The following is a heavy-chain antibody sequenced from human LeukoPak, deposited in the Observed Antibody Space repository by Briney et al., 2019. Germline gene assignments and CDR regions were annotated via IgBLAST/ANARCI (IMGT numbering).Heavy chain of an antibody. Sequence: PGGSLRLSCAASGFTFSSYSMNWVRQAPGKGLEWVSSISSSSSYIYYADSVKGRFTISRDNAKNSLYLQMNSLRAEDTAVYYCASRGSTAIDAFDIWGQGTMVTVSS. CDR3: ASRGSTAIDAFDI. J-gene: IGHJ3*02. D-gene: IGHD5-18*01. CDR1: GFTFSSYS. V-gene: IGHV3-21*01. CDR2: ISSSSSYI.